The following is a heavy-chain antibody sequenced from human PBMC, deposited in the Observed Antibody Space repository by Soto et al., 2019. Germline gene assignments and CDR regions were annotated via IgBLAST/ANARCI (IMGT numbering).Heavy chain of an antibody. Sequence: ASVKVSCKASGYTFTTYAIHWVRQAPGQRLEWMGWINAGNGNTKYSQKFQGRVTITRDTSASTAYMELSSLRSEDTAVYYCARERILYYLYYGMDVWGQGTTVTVSS. J-gene: IGHJ6*02. CDR2: INAGNGNT. CDR3: ARERILYYLYYGMDV. CDR1: GYTFTTYA. D-gene: IGHD2-15*01. V-gene: IGHV1-3*01.